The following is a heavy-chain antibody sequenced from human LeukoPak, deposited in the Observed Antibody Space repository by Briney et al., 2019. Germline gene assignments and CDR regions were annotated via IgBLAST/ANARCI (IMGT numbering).Heavy chain of an antibody. CDR1: GFTFSSYE. CDR3: VREDASGFDL. V-gene: IGHV3-13*01. Sequence: GGSLRLSCAASGFTFSSYEMNWVRQAPGKGLEWVSGMGNAGDTYYPGSVKGRFTISRENAKNSLHLQMNSLRAGDTAIYYCVREDASGFDLWGRGTLVSVSP. J-gene: IGHJ2*01. CDR2: MGNAGDT. D-gene: IGHD3-10*01.